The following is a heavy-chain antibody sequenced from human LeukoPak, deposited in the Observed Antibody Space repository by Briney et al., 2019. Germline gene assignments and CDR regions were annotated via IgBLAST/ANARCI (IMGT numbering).Heavy chain of an antibody. CDR3: AKDQPGYSYGSFDY. Sequence: GGSLRLSCAASGFTFSSYGMHWVRQAPGKGLEWVAFIRYDGSNKYYADSVKGRFTISRDNSKNTLYLQMNSLRAEDTAVYYCAKDQPGYSYGSFDYWGQGTLVTVSS. D-gene: IGHD5-18*01. J-gene: IGHJ4*02. V-gene: IGHV3-30*02. CDR1: GFTFSSYG. CDR2: IRYDGSNK.